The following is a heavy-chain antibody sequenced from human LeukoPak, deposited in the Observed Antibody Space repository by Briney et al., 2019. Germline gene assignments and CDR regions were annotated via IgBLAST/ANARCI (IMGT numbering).Heavy chain of an antibody. CDR1: GYTFTGYY. D-gene: IGHD3-22*01. Sequence: ASVKVSCKASGYTFTGYYMHWVRQAPGQGLEWMGWINPNSGGTNYAQKFQGRVTMTRDTSISTAYMELSRLRSDDTAVYYCARDVYYYDSSGFQVGYDYWGQGTLVTVSS. V-gene: IGHV1-2*02. CDR3: ARDVYYYDSSGFQVGYDY. J-gene: IGHJ4*02. CDR2: INPNSGGT.